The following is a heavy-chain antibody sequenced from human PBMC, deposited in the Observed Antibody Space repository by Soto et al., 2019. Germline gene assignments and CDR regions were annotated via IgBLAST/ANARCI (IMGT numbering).Heavy chain of an antibody. J-gene: IGHJ4*02. Sequence: QVQLVESGGGVVQPGRSLRLSCAASGFTFSSYAMHWVRQAPGKGLEWVAVISYDGSNKYYADSVKGRFTISRDNSKNTLYLQMNSLRAEDTAVYYCARDLGTTPFDYWGQRTLVTVSS. D-gene: IGHD1-1*01. V-gene: IGHV3-30-3*01. CDR1: GFTFSSYA. CDR3: ARDLGTTPFDY. CDR2: ISYDGSNK.